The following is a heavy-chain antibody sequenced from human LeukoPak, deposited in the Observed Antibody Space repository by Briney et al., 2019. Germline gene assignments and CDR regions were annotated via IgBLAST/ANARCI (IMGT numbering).Heavy chain of an antibody. Sequence: GGSLRLSCAVSGITLSNYGMSWVRQAPGKGLEWVAGISDSGGSTNYADSVKGRFTISRDNAKNTLYLQMNSLRAEDTAVYFCAKRGVVIRVILVGFHKEAYYFDSWGQGALVTVSS. CDR1: GITLSNYG. V-gene: IGHV3-23*01. CDR2: ISDSGGST. J-gene: IGHJ4*02. D-gene: IGHD3-22*01. CDR3: AKRGVVIRVILVGFHKEAYYFDS.